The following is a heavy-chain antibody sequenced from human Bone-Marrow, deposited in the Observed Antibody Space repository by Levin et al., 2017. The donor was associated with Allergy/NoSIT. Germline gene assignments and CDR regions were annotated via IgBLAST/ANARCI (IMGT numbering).Heavy chain of an antibody. Sequence: ASVKVSCKVSGYTLTELSMHWVRQAPGKGLEWMGGFDPEDGETIYAQKFQGRVTLTEDTSTDTAYMELSSLRSEDTAVYYCSSIVNTGISGSGGSCYSYHRCFDYWGQGTLVTVSS. CDR3: SSIVNTGISGSGGSCYSYHRCFDY. D-gene: IGHD2-15*01. CDR2: FDPEDGET. J-gene: IGHJ4*02. CDR1: GYTLTELS. V-gene: IGHV1-24*01.